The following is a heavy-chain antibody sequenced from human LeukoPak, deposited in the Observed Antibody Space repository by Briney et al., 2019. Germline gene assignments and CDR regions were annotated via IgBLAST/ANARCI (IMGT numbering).Heavy chain of an antibody. Sequence: PSETLSLTCTVSGGSISNYYWNWLRQPPGKGLEWIGYIYYSGSTNYNPSLKSRVTMSPDTSKNQFSLRLTSVTAADTAVYYCARGFDSKSTYFDYWGQGTLVTVSS. J-gene: IGHJ4*02. CDR3: ARGFDSKSTYFDY. CDR1: GGSISNYY. D-gene: IGHD5-12*01. V-gene: IGHV4-59*01. CDR2: IYYSGST.